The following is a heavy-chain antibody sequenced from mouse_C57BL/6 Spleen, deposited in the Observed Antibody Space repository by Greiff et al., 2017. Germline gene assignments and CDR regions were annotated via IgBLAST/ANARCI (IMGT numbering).Heavy chain of an antibody. CDR2: IYPGHSDT. CDR3: TRRTVVARYYFDY. J-gene: IGHJ2*01. CDR1: GYTFTSYC. D-gene: IGHD1-1*01. Sequence: VQLQQSGPVLARPGASVKMSCKTSGYTFTSYCMHWVKQRPGQGLEWIGAIYPGHSDTSYNEQFKGKATRTAVTSASTAYMELSSLTTDDSAVYYCTRRTVVARYYFDYWGQATTLTVAS. V-gene: IGHV1-5*01.